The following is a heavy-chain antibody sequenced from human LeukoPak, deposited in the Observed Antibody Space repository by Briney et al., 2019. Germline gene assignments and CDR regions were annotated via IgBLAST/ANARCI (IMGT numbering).Heavy chain of an antibody. Sequence: ASVKVSCKASGYTFTSYAMHWVRQAPGQRLEWMGWINAGNGNTKYSQKFQGRVTITRDTSASTAYMELSSLRSEDTAVYYCARDSLGYHPGGYDYWFDPWGQGTLVTVSS. D-gene: IGHD5-12*01. V-gene: IGHV1-3*01. CDR2: INAGNGNT. CDR3: ARDSLGYHPGGYDYWFDP. J-gene: IGHJ5*02. CDR1: GYTFTSYA.